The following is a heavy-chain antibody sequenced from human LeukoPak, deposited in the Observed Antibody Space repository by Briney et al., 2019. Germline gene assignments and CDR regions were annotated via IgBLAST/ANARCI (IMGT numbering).Heavy chain of an antibody. V-gene: IGHV4-38-2*02. CDR3: ASVTYYYDSSGYYSVEP. J-gene: IGHJ5*02. Sequence: SETLSLTCTVSGYSISSGYYWGWIRQPPGKGLEWIGSIYYSGSTYYNPSLKSRVTISVDTSKNQFSLKLSSVTAADTAVYYCASVTYYYDSSGYYSVEPWGQGTLVTVSS. CDR1: GYSISSGYY. D-gene: IGHD3-22*01. CDR2: IYYSGST.